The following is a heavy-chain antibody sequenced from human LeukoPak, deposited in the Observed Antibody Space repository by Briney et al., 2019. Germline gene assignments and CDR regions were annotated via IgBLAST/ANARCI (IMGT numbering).Heavy chain of an antibody. CDR2: ISGTGRSR. D-gene: IGHD3-22*01. CDR3: ALGLYFDGRAHLPRHIDY. J-gene: IGHJ4*02. V-gene: IGHV3-23*01. CDR1: GFTFSSYA. Sequence: GGSLRLSCVASGFTFSSYAMNWVRQAPGKGLEWVSVISGTGRSRDYADSVKGRFSTYYADSVKGRFTVSRDDSKNTLYLQMTTLRAEDTAVYYCALGLYFDGRAHLPRHIDYWGPGTLVTVSS.